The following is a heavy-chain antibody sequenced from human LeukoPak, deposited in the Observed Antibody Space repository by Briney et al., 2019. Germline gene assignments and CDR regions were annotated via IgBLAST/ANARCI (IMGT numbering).Heavy chain of an antibody. CDR3: ARDRGYSYGPDY. D-gene: IGHD5-18*01. CDR1: GFTFSSYG. J-gene: IGHJ4*02. V-gene: IGHV3-23*01. Sequence: PGGSLRLSCAASGFTFSSYGMSWVRQAPGKGLEWVSAISGSGGSTYYADSVKGRFTISRDNSKNTLYLQMNSLRAEDTAVYYCARDRGYSYGPDYWGQGTLVTVSS. CDR2: ISGSGGST.